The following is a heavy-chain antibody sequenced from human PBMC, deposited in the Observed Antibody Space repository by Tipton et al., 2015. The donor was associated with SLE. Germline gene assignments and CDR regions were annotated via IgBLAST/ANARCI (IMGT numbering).Heavy chain of an antibody. CDR3: ARSSTMIVVGGAFDI. D-gene: IGHD3-22*01. J-gene: IGHJ3*02. CDR2: ISSSGSTI. V-gene: IGHV3-48*03. Sequence: SLRLSCAASGFTFSSYEMNWVRQAPGKGLVWVSYISSSGSTIYYADSVKGRFTISRDNAKNSLYLQMNSLRAEDTAVYYCARSSTMIVVGGAFDIWGQGTMVTVSS. CDR1: GFTFSSYE.